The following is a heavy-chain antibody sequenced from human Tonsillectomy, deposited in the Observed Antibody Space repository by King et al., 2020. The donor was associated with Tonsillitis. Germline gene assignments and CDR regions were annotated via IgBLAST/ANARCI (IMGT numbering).Heavy chain of an antibody. D-gene: IGHD3-10*01. J-gene: IGHJ4*02. CDR2: IYYSGST. CDR3: ARDPYYYGSFDY. CDR1: GGSISSYY. Sequence: VQLQESGPGLVKPSETLSLTCTVSGGSISSYYWSWIRQPPGKGLAWIGYIYYSGSTNYNPSLKSRVTISVDTSKNQFSLKLSSVTAADTAVYYCARDPYYYGSFDYWGQGTLVTVSS. V-gene: IGHV4-59*01.